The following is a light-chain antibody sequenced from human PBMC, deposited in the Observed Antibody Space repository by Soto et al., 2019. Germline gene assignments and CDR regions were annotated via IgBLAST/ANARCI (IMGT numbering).Light chain of an antibody. V-gene: IGKV1-5*03. CDR3: QQYYSDWT. CDR2: TTS. Sequence: DIQLTQSPSTLSASVGDRVTITCRASQNINNFLAWYQQKPGKAPKLLIYTTSTLEHGGPSRFSGRGSGTDFTLPISSLQPDDLASYFCQQYYSDWTFGQGTKVEI. CDR1: QNINNF. J-gene: IGKJ1*01.